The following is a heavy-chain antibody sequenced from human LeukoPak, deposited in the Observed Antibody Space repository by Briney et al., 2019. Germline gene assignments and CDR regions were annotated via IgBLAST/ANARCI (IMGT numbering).Heavy chain of an antibody. D-gene: IGHD3-10*01. CDR1: GFTFSSYA. CDR3: AKGHILLWFVA. V-gene: IGHV3-23*01. CDR2: ISGSGGST. Sequence: GGSLRLSCAASGFTFSSYAMSWVHQAPGKGLEWVSAISGSGGSTYYADSVRGRFTISRDNSKSTLYLQMNSLRAEDTAVYYCAKGHILLWFVAWGQGTLVTVSS. J-gene: IGHJ5*02.